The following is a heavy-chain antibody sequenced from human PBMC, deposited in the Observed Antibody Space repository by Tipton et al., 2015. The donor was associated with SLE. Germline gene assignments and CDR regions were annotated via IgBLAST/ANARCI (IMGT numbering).Heavy chain of an antibody. D-gene: IGHD3-10*01. CDR2: IYTSGST. J-gene: IGHJ6*02. CDR1: GGSISSGSYY. V-gene: IGHV4-61*02. Sequence: LRLSCTVSGGSISSGSYYWSWIRQPAGKGLEWIGRIYTSGSTYYNPSLKSRVTISVDTSKNQFSLKLSSVTAADTAVYYCMVQGDPYYYYGMDVWGQGTTVTVSS. CDR3: MVQGDPYYYYGMDV.